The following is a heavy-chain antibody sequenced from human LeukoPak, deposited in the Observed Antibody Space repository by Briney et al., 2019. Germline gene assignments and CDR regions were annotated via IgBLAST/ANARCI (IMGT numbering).Heavy chain of an antibody. CDR1: GFTFSSYW. Sequence: PGGSLRLSCAASGFTFSSYWMHWVRHAPGKGLVWVSRINSDGSSTSYADSVKGRFTISRDNAKNTLYLQMNSLRAEDTAVYYSVWTRGYSGYDCLDYWGQGTLDTVSS. J-gene: IGHJ4*02. CDR2: INSDGSST. CDR3: VWTRGYSGYDCLDY. D-gene: IGHD5-12*01. V-gene: IGHV3-74*01.